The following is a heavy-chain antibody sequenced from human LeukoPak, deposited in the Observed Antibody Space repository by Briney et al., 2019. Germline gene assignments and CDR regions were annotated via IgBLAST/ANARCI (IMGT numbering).Heavy chain of an antibody. V-gene: IGHV5-51*01. D-gene: IGHD2-15*01. Sequence: GESLKISCKGFGYNFTNFWTGWVRQMPGKGLEWMGVINPADSETRYSPSFQGPVTISADKSMNTAYLQWTTVQASDTAMYYCARQRCVSGRCYHTNVFDIWGQGTMVTVSS. CDR1: GYNFTNFW. CDR3: ARQRCVSGRCYHTNVFDI. CDR2: INPADSET. J-gene: IGHJ3*02.